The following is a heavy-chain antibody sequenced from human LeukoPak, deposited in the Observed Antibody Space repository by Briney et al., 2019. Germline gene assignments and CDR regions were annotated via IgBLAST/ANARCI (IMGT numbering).Heavy chain of an antibody. J-gene: IGHJ4*02. CDR2: IIPIFGTA. V-gene: IGHV1-69*06. Sequence: ASVKVSCKASGGTFSSYAISWVRQAPGQGLEWMGGIIPIFGTANYAQKFQGRVTITADKSTSTAYMELSSLRSEDTAVYYCATLKRVDIVVVPANRFDYWGQGTLVTVSS. CDR1: GGTFSSYA. CDR3: ATLKRVDIVVVPANRFDY. D-gene: IGHD2-2*03.